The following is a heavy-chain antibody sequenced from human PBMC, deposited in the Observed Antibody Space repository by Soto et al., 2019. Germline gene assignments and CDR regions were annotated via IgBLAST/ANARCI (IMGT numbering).Heavy chain of an antibody. J-gene: IGHJ4*02. Sequence: SETLSLTCTVSGGSISDFYWSWIRQPPGKGLEWIGYIYYSGSTNYNPSLKSRVTISVDTSKNQFSLNLRSMSPADTAVYYCARVGGLAARSFDYWGPGTLVTVSS. CDR1: GGSISDFY. V-gene: IGHV4-59*01. CDR3: ARVGGLAARSFDY. D-gene: IGHD6-6*01. CDR2: IYYSGST.